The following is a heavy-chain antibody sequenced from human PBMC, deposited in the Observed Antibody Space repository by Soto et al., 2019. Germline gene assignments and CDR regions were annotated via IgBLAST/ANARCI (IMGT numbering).Heavy chain of an antibody. V-gene: IGHV4-61*01. D-gene: IGHD4-17*01. CDR1: GGSVSNKTY. Sequence: SETLSLTCSVSGGSVSNKTYWSWIRQPPGKRLEWIGYVYYSGTTNYNPSLKSRVTISVDLSKNQFSLRLSSVTNADTALYYCARTTAVPNTLRSRYFFDYWGQGTLVTVSS. CDR2: VYYSGTT. CDR3: ARTTAVPNTLRSRYFFDY. J-gene: IGHJ4*02.